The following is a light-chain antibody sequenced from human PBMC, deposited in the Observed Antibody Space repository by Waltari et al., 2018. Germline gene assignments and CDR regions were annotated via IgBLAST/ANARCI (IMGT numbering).Light chain of an antibody. Sequence: QSVLTQPPSVSGTPGQRVTISCSGGSSNIGSNYVHWYQQFPGTAPQVRISRSNQRPSGVPDRLSGSKSGTADSLAISGVRSEDEGDYYCAAWDDRLSGWVFCGGTKLTVL. CDR3: AAWDDRLSGWV. CDR1: SSNIGSNY. V-gene: IGLV1-47*01. J-gene: IGLJ3*02. CDR2: RSN.